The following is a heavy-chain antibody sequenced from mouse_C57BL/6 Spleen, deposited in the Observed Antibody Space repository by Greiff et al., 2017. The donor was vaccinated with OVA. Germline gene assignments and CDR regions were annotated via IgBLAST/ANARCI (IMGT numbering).Heavy chain of an antibody. J-gene: IGHJ1*03. Sequence: VQLQQSGPGLVQPSQSLSITCTVSGFSLTSYGVHWVRQSPGKGLEWLGVIWSGGSTDYNAAFISRLSISKDNSKSQVFFKMNSLQADDTAIYYCASQGGTTVDWYFDVWGTGTTVTVSS. CDR1: GFSLTSYG. V-gene: IGHV2-2*01. CDR2: IWSGGST. D-gene: IGHD1-1*01. CDR3: ASQGGTTVDWYFDV.